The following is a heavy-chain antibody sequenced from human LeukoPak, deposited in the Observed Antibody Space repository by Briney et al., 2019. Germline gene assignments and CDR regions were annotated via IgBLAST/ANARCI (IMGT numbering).Heavy chain of an antibody. CDR1: GFTFSSYS. CDR2: ISSSSSYI. V-gene: IGHV3-21*01. D-gene: IGHD5-18*01. CDR3: ARNRAYSYSAAFDI. J-gene: IGHJ3*02. Sequence: PGGSLRLSCAASGFTFSSYSMNWVRQAPGKGLEWVSSISSSSSYIYYADSVEGRFTISRDNAKSSLYLQMNSLRAEDTAVYYCARNRAYSYSAAFDIWGQGTMVTVSS.